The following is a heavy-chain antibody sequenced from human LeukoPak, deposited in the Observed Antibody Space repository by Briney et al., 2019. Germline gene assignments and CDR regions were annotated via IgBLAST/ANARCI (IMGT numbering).Heavy chain of an antibody. CDR3: AREVVVAAGRWFDP. V-gene: IGHV4-30-4*01. Sequence: PSETLSLTCTVSGGSISSGDYYWSWIRQPPGKGLEWIGYIYYSGSTYYNPSLKSRVTISVDTSKNQFSLKLSSVTAADTAVYYCAREVVVAAGRWFDPGAREPWSPSPQ. J-gene: IGHJ5*02. D-gene: IGHD2-15*01. CDR2: IYYSGST. CDR1: GGSISSGDYY.